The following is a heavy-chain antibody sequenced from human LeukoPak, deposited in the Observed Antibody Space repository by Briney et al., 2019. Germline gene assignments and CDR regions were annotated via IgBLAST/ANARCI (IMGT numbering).Heavy chain of an antibody. V-gene: IGHV1-8*01. CDR1: GYTFTSYD. CDR2: MNPNSGNT. Sequence: ASVKVSCKASGYTFTSYDINWVRQATGQGLEWMGWMNPNSGNTGYAQKFQGRVTMTRNTSISTAYMELSSLRSEDTAVYYCARGQWELGWFDSWGQGTLVTVSS. D-gene: IGHD1-26*01. CDR3: ARGQWELGWFDS. J-gene: IGHJ5*01.